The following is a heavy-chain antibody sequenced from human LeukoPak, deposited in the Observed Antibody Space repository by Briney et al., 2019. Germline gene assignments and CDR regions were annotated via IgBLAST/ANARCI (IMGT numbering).Heavy chain of an antibody. CDR3: VGAVECSYGYAGS. J-gene: IGHJ5*02. V-gene: IGHV3-74*01. Sequence: GGSLRLSCAARSFWMHWVRQAPGHGLVWVSRISGDKTTTNHAHPVKRLFTIHRDNDKNTVYLQMNSLRAEDTAVYFCVGAVECSYGYAGSWGQGPRVTVSS. D-gene: IGHD5-18*01. CDR2: ISGDKTTT. CDR1: RSFW.